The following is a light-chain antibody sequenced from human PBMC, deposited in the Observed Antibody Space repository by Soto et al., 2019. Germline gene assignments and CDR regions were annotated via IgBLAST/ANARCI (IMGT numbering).Light chain of an antibody. Sequence: QSALTQPASVSGSPGQSSTISCTGTSSDVGSYNLVSWYQQHPGKAPKLMIYEVSKRPSGVSNRFSGSKSGNTASLTISGLQADDEPDYYCCSYAGSSTSLVVFGGGTKLTVL. CDR3: CSYAGSSTSLVV. J-gene: IGLJ2*01. V-gene: IGLV2-23*02. CDR2: EVS. CDR1: SSDVGSYNL.